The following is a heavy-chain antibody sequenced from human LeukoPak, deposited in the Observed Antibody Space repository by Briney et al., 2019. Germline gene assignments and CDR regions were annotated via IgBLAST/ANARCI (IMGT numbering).Heavy chain of an antibody. CDR2: INHSGST. Sequence: MPSETLSPTCAVYGGSFSGYYWSWIRQPPGKGLEWIGEINHSGSTNYNPSLKSRVTISVDTSKNQFSLKLSSVTAADTAVYYCARGTSMSIGEDIVVVPAAMYSDYWGQGTLVTVSS. V-gene: IGHV4-34*01. D-gene: IGHD2-2*01. CDR3: ARGTSMSIGEDIVVVPAAMYSDY. J-gene: IGHJ4*02. CDR1: GGSFSGYY.